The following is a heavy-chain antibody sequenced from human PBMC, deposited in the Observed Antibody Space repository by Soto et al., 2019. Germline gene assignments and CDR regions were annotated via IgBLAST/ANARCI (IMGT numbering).Heavy chain of an antibody. CDR3: ARKVPGSTTRPDYWYFDL. V-gene: IGHV3-23*01. Sequence: EVQLLESGGGLVQPGGSLRLSCAASGFTFISYAMNWVRQAPGKGLQWVSAISGGGDATFYADSVKGRLTISRDNSRNTVTLQMNSLGADDTAGYYCARKVPGSTTRPDYWYFDLWGRRTLVNVSS. J-gene: IGHJ2*01. CDR2: ISGGGDAT. CDR1: GFTFISYA. D-gene: IGHD3-10*01.